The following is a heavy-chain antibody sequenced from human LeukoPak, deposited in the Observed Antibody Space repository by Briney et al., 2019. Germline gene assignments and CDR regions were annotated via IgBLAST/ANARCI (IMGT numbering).Heavy chain of an antibody. CDR3: VRGMDV. CDR2: ISYDGNIK. Sequence: GGSPRLSCVAYGFTFSTYAMHWVRQAPDKGLEWVAVISYDGNIKYYADSVKGRFTVSRDNSKNTMYLQMNSLRVEDTAVYYCVRGMDVWGQGTTVTVSS. CDR1: GFTFSTYA. J-gene: IGHJ6*02. V-gene: IGHV3-30*04.